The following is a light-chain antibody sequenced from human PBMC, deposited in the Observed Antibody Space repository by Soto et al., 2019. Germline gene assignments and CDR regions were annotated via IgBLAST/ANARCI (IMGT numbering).Light chain of an antibody. CDR1: QSVSSY. J-gene: IGKJ2*01. Sequence: EIVLPQSPATLSLSPGERATLSCRASQSVSSYLAWYQQKPGQAPRLLIYDASNRATGIPARFSGSGSGTDFTLTISSLEPEDFAVYYCQQRTFGQGTKLEIK. V-gene: IGKV3-11*01. CDR3: QQRT. CDR2: DAS.